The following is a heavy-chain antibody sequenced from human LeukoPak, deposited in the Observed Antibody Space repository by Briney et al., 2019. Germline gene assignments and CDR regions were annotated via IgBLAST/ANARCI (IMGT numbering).Heavy chain of an antibody. CDR2: IYYSGST. Sequence: SETLSLTCTVSGGSISSSSYYWGWIRQPPGKGLEWIGSIYYSGSTYYNPSLKSRVTISVDTSKNQFSLKLSSVTAADTAVYYCARSSIAARPRSVWFDPWGQGTRVTVSS. J-gene: IGHJ5*02. CDR3: ARSSIAARPRSVWFDP. V-gene: IGHV4-39*07. CDR1: GGSISSSSYY. D-gene: IGHD6-6*01.